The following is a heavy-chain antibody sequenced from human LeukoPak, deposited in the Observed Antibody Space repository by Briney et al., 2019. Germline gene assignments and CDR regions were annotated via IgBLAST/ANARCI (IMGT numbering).Heavy chain of an antibody. CDR2: ISWNSGSI. CDR1: GFTFDDYA. CDR3: AKVALDGYDYYYGMDV. V-gene: IGHV3-9*01. D-gene: IGHD5-24*01. Sequence: GGSLRLSCAASGFTFDDYAMHWVRQAPGKGLEWVSGISWNSGSIGYADSVKGRFTISRDNAKNSLYLQMNSLRAEDTALYYCAKVALDGYDYYYGMDVWGQGTTVTVSS. J-gene: IGHJ6*02.